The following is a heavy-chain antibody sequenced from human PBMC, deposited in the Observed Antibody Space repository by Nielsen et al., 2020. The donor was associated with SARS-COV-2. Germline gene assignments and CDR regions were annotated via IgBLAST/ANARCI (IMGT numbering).Heavy chain of an antibody. CDR1: GGSVSSGSHY. CDR3: ARPRGTQNDDYVFDAFDI. CDR2: INHSGST. J-gene: IGHJ3*02. D-gene: IGHD4-17*01. V-gene: IGHV4-39*07. Sequence: GSLRLSCSVSGGSVSSGSHYWSWIRQPPGKGLEWIGEINHSGSTNYNPSLKSRVTMSVDTSKNQFSLKLSSVTAADTAVYFCARPRGTQNDDYVFDAFDIWGQGTMVTVSS.